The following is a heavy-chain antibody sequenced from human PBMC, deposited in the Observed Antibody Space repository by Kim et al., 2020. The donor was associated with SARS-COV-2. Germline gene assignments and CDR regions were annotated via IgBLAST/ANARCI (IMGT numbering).Heavy chain of an antibody. CDR1: GGTFSSYA. Sequence: SVKVSCKASGGTFSSYAISWVRQAPGQGLEWMGGIIPIFGTANYAQKFQGRVTITADKSTSTAYMELSSLRSEDTAVYYCARGLSSGYSSGWSHPRQGWFDPWGQGTLVTVSS. J-gene: IGHJ5*02. D-gene: IGHD6-19*01. CDR3: ARGLSSGYSSGWSHPRQGWFDP. CDR2: IIPIFGTA. V-gene: IGHV1-69*06.